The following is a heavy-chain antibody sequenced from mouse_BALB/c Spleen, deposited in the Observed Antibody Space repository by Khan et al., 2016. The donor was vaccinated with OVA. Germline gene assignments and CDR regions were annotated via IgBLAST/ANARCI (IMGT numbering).Heavy chain of an antibody. CDR2: IWGDGST. D-gene: IGHD1-2*01. J-gene: IGHJ3*01. Sequence: QVQLKESGPGLVPPSQTLSITCTASGFSFTDYGINWVRQPPGKGLEWLGMIWGDGSTDYNSAPKSRLSIRKDSSKIQVFLKMSSMQADETTRYYCARDLRLGGFAYWGQGTLVTVSA. CDR1: GFSFTDYG. V-gene: IGHV2-6-7*01. CDR3: ARDLRLGGFAY.